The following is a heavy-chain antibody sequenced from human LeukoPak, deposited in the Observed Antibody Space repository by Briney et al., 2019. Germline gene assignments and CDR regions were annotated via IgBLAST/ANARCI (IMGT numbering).Heavy chain of an antibody. CDR2: ISPYNGKT. J-gene: IGHJ5*02. V-gene: IGHV1-18*01. Sequence: ASVKVSCKAFNYTFTSYGISWVRQAPGKGLEWMAWISPYNGKTLYAEKYQGRVTLTTETSTDTAFMELTSLTSDNTAVYYCARDLSKLDPWGQGTLVSVSS. CDR3: ARDLSKLDP. D-gene: IGHD4-11*01. CDR1: NYTFTSYG.